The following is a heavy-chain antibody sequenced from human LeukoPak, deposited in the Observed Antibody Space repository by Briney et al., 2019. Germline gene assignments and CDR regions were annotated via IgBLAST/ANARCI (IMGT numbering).Heavy chain of an antibody. Sequence: PGGSLRLSCAASAFTFGNYAMSWVRQAPGKGLEWVSAISGSGESTYFADSVKGRFTISRDNSKNTLYLQMNSLRAEDTAVYYCAKDQGISGWYLDYWGQGTLVTVSS. CDR1: AFTFGNYA. CDR3: AKDQGISGWYLDY. J-gene: IGHJ4*02. D-gene: IGHD6-19*01. V-gene: IGHV3-23*01. CDR2: ISGSGEST.